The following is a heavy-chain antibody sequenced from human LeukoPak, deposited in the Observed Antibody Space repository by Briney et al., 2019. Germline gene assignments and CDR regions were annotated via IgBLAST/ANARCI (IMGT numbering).Heavy chain of an antibody. J-gene: IGHJ4*02. D-gene: IGHD2-2*01. V-gene: IGHV4-34*01. CDR1: GGSFSGYY. Sequence: SSETLSLTCAVYGGSFSGYYWSWIRQPPGKGLEWIGEINHSGSTNYNPSLKSRVTISVDTSKNRFSLKLSSVTAADTAVYYCARLSSTSFPFDYWGQGTLVTVSS. CDR3: ARLSSTSFPFDY. CDR2: INHSGST.